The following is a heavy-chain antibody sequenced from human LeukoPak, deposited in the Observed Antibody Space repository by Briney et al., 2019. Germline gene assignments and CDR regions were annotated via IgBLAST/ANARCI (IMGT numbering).Heavy chain of an antibody. CDR2: MSGSGGST. J-gene: IGHJ4*02. CDR3: ANDYDILTGYPTFDY. D-gene: IGHD3-9*01. V-gene: IGHV3-23*01. CDR1: GFTFSSCA. Sequence: GGSLRLSCAASGFTFSSCAMSWVRQAPGKGLEWVSAMSGSGGSTYYADSVKGRFTISRDNSKNTLYLQMNSLRAEDTAVYYCANDYDILTGYPTFDYWGQGTLVTVSS.